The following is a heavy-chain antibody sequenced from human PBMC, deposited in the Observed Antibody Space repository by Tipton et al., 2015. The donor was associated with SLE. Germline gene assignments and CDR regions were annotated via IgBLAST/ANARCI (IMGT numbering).Heavy chain of an antibody. CDR2: INTRGGST. D-gene: IGHD1-26*01. V-gene: IGHV1-46*01. J-gene: IGHJ6*02. CDR3: ARVDLVGANYYGMDV. CDR1: GYTFTSYY. Sequence: QSGAEVKKPGASVKVSCKASGYTFTSYYMHWVRQAPGQGLEWMGIINTRGGSTSYAQKFQGRVTMTRDTSTSTAYMERSSLRSEDTAVYYCARVDLVGANYYGMDVWGQGTTVTVSS.